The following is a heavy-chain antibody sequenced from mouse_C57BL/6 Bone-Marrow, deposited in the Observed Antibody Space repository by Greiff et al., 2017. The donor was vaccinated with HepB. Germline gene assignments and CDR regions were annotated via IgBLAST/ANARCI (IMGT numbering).Heavy chain of an antibody. CDR3: ARSSYHFDD. D-gene: IGHD1-1*01. CDR2: IDPSDSYT. Sequence: QVQLQQPGAELVMPGASVKLSCKASGYTFTSYWMHWVKQRPGQGLEWIGEIDPSDSYTNYNQKFKGKSTLTVDKSSSTAYMQLSSLTSEDSAVYYCARSSYHFDDWGPGTTPTVSS. V-gene: IGHV1-69*01. J-gene: IGHJ2*01. CDR1: GYTFTSYW.